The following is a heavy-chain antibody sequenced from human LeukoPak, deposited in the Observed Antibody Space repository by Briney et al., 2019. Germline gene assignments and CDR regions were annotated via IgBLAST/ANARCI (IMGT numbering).Heavy chain of an antibody. J-gene: IGHJ5*02. CDR3: ARASGSSWYNWFDP. CDR1: GGSISTYY. V-gene: IGHV4-59*01. CDR2: IYYSGST. D-gene: IGHD6-13*01. Sequence: SETLSLTCTVSGGSISTYYWSWIRQPPGKGLEWIGSIYYSGSTYYNPSLKSRVTISVDTSKNQFSLKLSSVTAADTAVYYCARASGSSWYNWFDPWGQGTLVTVSS.